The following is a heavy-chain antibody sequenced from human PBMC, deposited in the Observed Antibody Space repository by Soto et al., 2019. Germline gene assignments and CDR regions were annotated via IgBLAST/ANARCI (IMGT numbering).Heavy chain of an antibody. V-gene: IGHV4-39*01. Sequence: PSETLSLTCSVSGGSISSRGYYWGWIRQPPGNGLEWIGSIFYSGSTYYNPSLRSRVTISVDTSKNQFSLKLNSLTAADTAVYYCARQGTAPVVGYWSQGTLVTVSS. CDR1: GGSISSRGYY. D-gene: IGHD1-1*01. J-gene: IGHJ4*02. CDR2: IFYSGST. CDR3: ARQGTAPVVGY.